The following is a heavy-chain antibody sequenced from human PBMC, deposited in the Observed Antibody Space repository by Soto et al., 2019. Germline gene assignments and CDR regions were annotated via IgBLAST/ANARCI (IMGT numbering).Heavy chain of an antibody. CDR2: IVVGSGNT. V-gene: IGHV1-58*01. J-gene: IGHJ4*02. D-gene: IGHD6-6*01. CDR3: ARGRSIAARHYSYGPHPMGY. Sequence: SVKVSCKASGFTFTSSAVQWVRQARGQRLEWIGWIVVGSGNTNYAQKFQERVTITRDMSTSTAYMELSSLRSEDTAVYYCARGRSIAARHYSYGPHPMGYWGQGTLVTVSS. CDR1: GFTFTSSA.